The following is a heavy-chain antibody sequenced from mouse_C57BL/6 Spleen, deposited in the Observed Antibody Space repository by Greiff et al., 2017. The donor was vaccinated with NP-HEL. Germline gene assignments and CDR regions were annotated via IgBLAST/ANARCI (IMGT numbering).Heavy chain of an antibody. CDR1: GFTFSSYA. CDR3: TRDGDYDHAMDY. Sequence: VQLKESGEGLVKPGGSLKLSCAASGFTFSSYAMSWVRQTPEKRLEWVAYISSGGDYIYYADTVKGRFTISRDNARNTLYLQMSSLKSEDTAMYYCTRDGDYDHAMDYWGQGTSVTVSS. CDR2: ISSGGDYI. V-gene: IGHV5-9-1*02. D-gene: IGHD2-4*01. J-gene: IGHJ4*01.